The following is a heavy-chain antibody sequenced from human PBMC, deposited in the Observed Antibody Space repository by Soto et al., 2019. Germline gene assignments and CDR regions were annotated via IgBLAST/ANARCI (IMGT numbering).Heavy chain of an antibody. V-gene: IGHV3-30*18. D-gene: IGHD3-10*01. Sequence: QVQLVESGGGVVQPGRSLRLSCVASGFTFSSYGMHWVRQAPGKGLEWMAFISHDGSNKYYADSVKGRFTISRDNSKNMLYLQMNSLRAEDTAVYYCEKVGYYGLGSYPLDYWGQGTLVTVSS. CDR3: EKVGYYGLGSYPLDY. CDR1: GFTFSSYG. CDR2: ISHDGSNK. J-gene: IGHJ4*02.